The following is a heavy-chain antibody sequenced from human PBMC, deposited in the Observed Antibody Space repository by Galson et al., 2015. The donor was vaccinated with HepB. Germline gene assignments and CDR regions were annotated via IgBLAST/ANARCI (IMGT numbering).Heavy chain of an antibody. CDR3: ARECEYYDILTGYYLGY. D-gene: IGHD3-9*01. J-gene: IGHJ4*02. CDR1: GYTFTSYG. Sequence: SVKVSCKASGYTFTSYGISWVRQAPGQGLEWMGWISAYNGNTNYAQKLQGRVTMTTDTSTSTAYMELRSLRSDDTAVYYCARECEYYDILTGYYLGYWGQGTLVTVSS. CDR2: ISAYNGNT. V-gene: IGHV1-18*04.